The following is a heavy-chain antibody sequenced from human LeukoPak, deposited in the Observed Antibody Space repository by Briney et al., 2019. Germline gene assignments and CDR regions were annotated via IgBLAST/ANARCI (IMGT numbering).Heavy chain of an antibody. J-gene: IGHJ4*02. CDR2: IYSGGST. CDR1: GFTVSSNY. D-gene: IGHD6-13*01. CDR3: ARYSSSWYYFDY. Sequence: GGSLRLSCAASGFTVSSNYMSWVRQAPGKGLEWVSVIYSGGSTYYADSVKGRFTISRDNSKNTLYLQMTSLRAEDTAVYYCARYSSSWYYFDYWGQGTLVTVSS. V-gene: IGHV3-66*02.